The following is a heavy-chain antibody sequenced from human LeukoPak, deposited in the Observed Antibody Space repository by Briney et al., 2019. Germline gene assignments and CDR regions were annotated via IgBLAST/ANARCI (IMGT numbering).Heavy chain of an antibody. J-gene: IGHJ6*02. Sequence: GGSLRLSCIASGFTFSSYSMSWVRQAPGKGLEWVSSISANGGATYYADSVRGRFTISRDNSKNTLYLQMNSLRAEDTAVYYCAKAPIAARPDGRTYYGMDVWGQGTTVTVSS. D-gene: IGHD6-6*01. CDR2: ISANGGAT. CDR3: AKAPIAARPDGRTYYGMDV. V-gene: IGHV3-23*01. CDR1: GFTFSSYS.